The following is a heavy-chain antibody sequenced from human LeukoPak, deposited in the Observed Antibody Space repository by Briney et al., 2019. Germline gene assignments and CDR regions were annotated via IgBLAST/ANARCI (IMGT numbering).Heavy chain of an antibody. D-gene: IGHD3-10*01. V-gene: IGHV1-8*01. CDR3: ARGQFRYYYGSGRRTRVGWFDP. CDR1: GYTFTSYD. Sequence: ASVKVSYKASGYTFTSYDINWVRQATGQGLEWMGWMNPNSGNTGYAQKFQGRVTMTRNTSISTAYMELSSLRSEDTAVYHCARGQFRYYYGSGRRTRVGWFDPWGQGTLVTVSS. CDR2: MNPNSGNT. J-gene: IGHJ5*02.